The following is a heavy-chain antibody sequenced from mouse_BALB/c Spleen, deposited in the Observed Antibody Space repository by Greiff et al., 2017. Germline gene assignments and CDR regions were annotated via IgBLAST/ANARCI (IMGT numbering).Heavy chain of an antibody. D-gene: IGHD4-1*02. J-gene: IGHJ2*01. V-gene: IGHV10-1*02. Sequence: EVQLQESGGGLVQPKGSLKLSCAASGFTFNTYAMNWVRQAPGKGLEWVARIRSKSNNYATYYADSVKDRFTISRDDSQSMLYLQMNNLKTEDTAMYYCVTTGTGYFDYWGQGTTLTVSS. CDR3: VTTGTGYFDY. CDR2: IRSKSNNYAT. CDR1: GFTFNTYA.